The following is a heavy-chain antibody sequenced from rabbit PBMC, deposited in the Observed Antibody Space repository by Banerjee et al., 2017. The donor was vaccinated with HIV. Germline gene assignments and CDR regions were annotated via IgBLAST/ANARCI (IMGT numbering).Heavy chain of an antibody. D-gene: IGHD4-1*01. V-gene: IGHV1S47*01. Sequence: QEQLVESGGGLVQPGGSLKLSCKASGFDFSSNAMGWVRQAPGKGPEWIACIYVGSSGNTYYASWAKGRFTISRSTSLNTVTLQMTGLTAADTATYFCARVFYYNLGWGLDLWGQGTLVTVS. CDR1: GFDFSSNA. CDR2: IYVGSSGNT. J-gene: IGHJ3*01. CDR3: ARVFYYNLGWGLDL.